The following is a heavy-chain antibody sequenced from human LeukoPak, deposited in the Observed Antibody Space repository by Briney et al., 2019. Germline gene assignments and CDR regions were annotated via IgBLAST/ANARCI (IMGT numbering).Heavy chain of an antibody. Sequence: GGSLRLSCAASGFTFSSYDMSWVRQAPGKGLEWVSSITLSGANTFYADSVMGRFTISRDNSKNTLYLQMNNLRAEDTAVYYCAKGGCRGTCNPLAYWGQGALVTVSP. CDR2: ITLSGANT. CDR1: GFTFSSYD. J-gene: IGHJ4*02. CDR3: AKGGCRGTCNPLAY. D-gene: IGHD2-15*01. V-gene: IGHV3-23*01.